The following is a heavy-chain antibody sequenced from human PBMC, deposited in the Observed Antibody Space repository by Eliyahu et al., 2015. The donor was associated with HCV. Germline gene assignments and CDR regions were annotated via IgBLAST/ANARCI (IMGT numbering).Heavy chain of an antibody. J-gene: IGHJ4*02. Sequence: ESGGGLIQPGGSLRLSCAASGFTFSSYDMSWVRQAPGKGLEWVSAISGSGGSXYYADSVKGRFTISRDNSKNTLYLQMNSLRAEDTAVYYCAKDWGNSSTWYEWADYWGQGTLVTVSS. CDR1: GFTFSSYD. D-gene: IGHD6-13*01. CDR2: ISGSGGSX. V-gene: IGHV3-23*01. CDR3: AKDWGNSSTWYEWADY.